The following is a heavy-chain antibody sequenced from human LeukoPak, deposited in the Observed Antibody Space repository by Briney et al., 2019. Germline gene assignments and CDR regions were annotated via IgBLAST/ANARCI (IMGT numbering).Heavy chain of an antibody. CDR3: AVPAAGTRYRYFDY. CDR2: IYYSGST. D-gene: IGHD6-13*01. CDR1: GGSISSNSYY. Sequence: SETLSLTCTVSGGSISSNSYYWGWIRQPPGKGLEGIGSIYYSGSTYYNPSLKSRVTISVDTSKNQFSLKLSSVTAADTAVYYCAVPAAGTRYRYFDYWGQGTLVTVSS. J-gene: IGHJ4*02. V-gene: IGHV4-39*01.